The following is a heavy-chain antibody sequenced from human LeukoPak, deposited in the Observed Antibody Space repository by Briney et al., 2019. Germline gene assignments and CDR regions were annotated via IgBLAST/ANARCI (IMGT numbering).Heavy chain of an antibody. J-gene: IGHJ4*02. Sequence: PGGSLRLSCAASGFTFSSYWMHWVRQAPGKGLVWVSRINSDGSSTSYADSVKGRFTISRDNAKNTLYLQMNSLRAEDTAVYYCAREGLFSYFDYWGQGTLVTVSS. CDR2: INSDGSST. CDR1: GFTFSSYW. V-gene: IGHV3-74*01. CDR3: AREGLFSYFDY.